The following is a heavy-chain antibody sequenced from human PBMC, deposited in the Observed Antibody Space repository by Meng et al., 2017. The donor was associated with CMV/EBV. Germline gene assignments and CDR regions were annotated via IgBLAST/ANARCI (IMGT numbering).Heavy chain of an antibody. D-gene: IGHD3-3*01. V-gene: IGHV1-8*01. J-gene: IGHJ6*02. CDR1: RYTFTSYD. CDR2: MNPNSGNT. Sequence: ASVKVSCKASRYTFTSYDINWVRQATGQGLEWMGWMNPNSGNTGYAQKFQGRVTMTRNTSISTAYMELSSLRSEDTAVYYCAAGYYDFWSGYYTSPTYGMDVWGQGTTVTVSS. CDR3: AAGYYDFWSGYYTSPTYGMDV.